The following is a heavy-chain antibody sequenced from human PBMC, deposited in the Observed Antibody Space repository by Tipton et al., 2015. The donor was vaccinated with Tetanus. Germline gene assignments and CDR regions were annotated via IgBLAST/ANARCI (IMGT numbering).Heavy chain of an antibody. D-gene: IGHD4-23*01. V-gene: IGHV4-59*01. Sequence: TLSLTCTVSGDSITNSYWTWIRQPPGKGLEWIGYIYYSGSTNYNPSLKSRVTISVDTSKNQFSLKLSSVTAADTAVYYCARVPRYCGPHFFYYGMDVWGQGTTVTVSS. CDR1: GDSITNSY. CDR2: IYYSGST. J-gene: IGHJ6*02. CDR3: ARVPRYCGPHFFYYGMDV.